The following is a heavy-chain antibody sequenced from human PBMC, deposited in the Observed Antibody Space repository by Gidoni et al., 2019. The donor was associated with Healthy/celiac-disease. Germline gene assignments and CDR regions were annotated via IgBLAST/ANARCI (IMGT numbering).Heavy chain of an antibody. D-gene: IGHD3-10*01. CDR3: AKDPGGSGSDFFDY. CDR2: IIGSGGST. Sequence: EVQLVESGGGLVQPGGSLRLSCAASGCTFSSYAMSWVRQAQGKGLEWVSAIIGSGGSTYYADSVQGRFTIARDNSKNTLYLQMNSLRAEDTAVYYGAKDPGGSGSDFFDYWGQGTLVTVSS. V-gene: IGHV3-23*04. CDR1: GCTFSSYA. J-gene: IGHJ4*02.